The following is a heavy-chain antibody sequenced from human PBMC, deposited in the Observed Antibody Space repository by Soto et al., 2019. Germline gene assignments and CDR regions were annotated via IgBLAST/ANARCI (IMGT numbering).Heavy chain of an antibody. D-gene: IGHD2-8*02. CDR3: ARDLNYWSLLIDH. J-gene: IGHJ4*02. CDR2: LWSDGIKA. V-gene: IGHV3-33*01. CDR1: GFSLSRYG. Sequence: GGSLRLSCTASGFSLSRYGLHWVRQAPGKGLEWVAGLWSDGIKASYTDSVKGRFTISRDTSKNMLYLQMNSLGAEDTAVYYCARDLNYWSLLIDHWGQGTLVTVSS.